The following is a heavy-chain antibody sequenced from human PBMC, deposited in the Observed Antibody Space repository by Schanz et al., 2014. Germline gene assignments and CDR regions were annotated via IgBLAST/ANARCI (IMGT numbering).Heavy chain of an antibody. CDR1: GGSISSYY. CDR3: AKFLYDDPS. D-gene: IGHD3-3*01. J-gene: IGHJ5*02. CDR2: VYYTGST. V-gene: IGHV4-59*01. Sequence: QVQLQESGPGLVKPSETLSLTCTVSGGSISSYYWNWIRQPPGKGLEWIGYVYYTGSTTYNPSLKSRVTISVVPSKRQFSLKLSSVTAADTAVYYCAKFLYDDPSWGQGTLVTVSS.